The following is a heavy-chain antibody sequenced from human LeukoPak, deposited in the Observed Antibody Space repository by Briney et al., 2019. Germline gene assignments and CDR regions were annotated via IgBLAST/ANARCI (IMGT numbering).Heavy chain of an antibody. CDR3: AREVMGNDRGAFDI. J-gene: IGHJ3*02. CDR1: GFTFSRYE. Sequence: GGSLRLSCAASGFTFSRYEIHWVRQGTGRGLEWVSAIGTAGDTFYEGSVKGRFTISRENAKNSVYLQMNSLRAGDTAVYYCAREVMGNDRGAFDIWGRGTMVTVSS. CDR2: IGTAGDT. V-gene: IGHV3-13*01. D-gene: IGHD2-21*01.